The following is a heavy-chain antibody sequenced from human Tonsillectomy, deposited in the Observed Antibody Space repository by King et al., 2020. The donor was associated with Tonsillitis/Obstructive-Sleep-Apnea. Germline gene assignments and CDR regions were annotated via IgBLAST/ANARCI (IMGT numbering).Heavy chain of an antibody. CDR2: IYYSGST. CDR1: GGSISSYY. J-gene: IGHJ4*02. CDR3: ARHVSQYYFDY. Sequence: VQLQESGPGLVKPSETLSLTCTVSGGSISSYYWSWIRQPPGKGLEWIGYIYYSGSTNYNPSLKSRVTISVDTSKNQFSLKLCSVTAADTAVYYCARHVSQYYFDYWGEGTLVTVSS. D-gene: IGHD5/OR15-5a*01. V-gene: IGHV4-59*08.